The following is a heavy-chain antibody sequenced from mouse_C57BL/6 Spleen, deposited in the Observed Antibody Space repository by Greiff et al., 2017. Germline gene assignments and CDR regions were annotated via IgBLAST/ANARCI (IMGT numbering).Heavy chain of an antibody. CDR1: GFTFSSYG. J-gene: IGHJ4*01. CDR2: ISSGGSYT. Sequence: EVQLVESGGDLVKPGGSLKLSCAASGFTFSSYGMSWVRQTPDKRLEWVATISSGGSYTYYPDSVKGRFTISRDNAKNTLYLQMSSLKSEDTAMYYCARQAYYSNYEDAMDYWGQGTSVTVSS. V-gene: IGHV5-6*01. CDR3: ARQAYYSNYEDAMDY. D-gene: IGHD2-5*01.